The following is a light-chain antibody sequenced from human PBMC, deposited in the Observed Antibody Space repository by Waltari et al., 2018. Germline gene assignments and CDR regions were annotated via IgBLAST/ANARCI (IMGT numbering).Light chain of an antibody. CDR2: DAS. Sequence: EIVLTQSPATLSLSPVERATLSCRASHSVKSSLAWYQQKPGQAPRLLIYDASNRATGIPARFSGSGSGTDFTLTISSLEPEDFAVYYCQQRSNWQLTFGGGTKVEIK. CDR1: HSVKSS. V-gene: IGKV3-11*01. CDR3: QQRSNWQLT. J-gene: IGKJ4*01.